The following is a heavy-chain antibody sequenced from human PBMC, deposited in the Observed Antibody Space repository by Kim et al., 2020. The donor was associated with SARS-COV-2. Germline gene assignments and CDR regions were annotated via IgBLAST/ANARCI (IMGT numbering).Heavy chain of an antibody. CDR2: IIPIFGTA. J-gene: IGHJ6*02. V-gene: IGHV1-69*13. CDR3: ARERVVVITPDYYYYGMDV. Sequence: SVKVSCKASGGTFSSYAISWVRQAPGQGLEWMGGIIPIFGTANYAQKFQGRVTITADESTSTAYMELSSLRSEDTAVYYCARERVVVITPDYYYYGMDVWGQGTTVTVSS. CDR1: GGTFSSYA. D-gene: IGHD3-22*01.